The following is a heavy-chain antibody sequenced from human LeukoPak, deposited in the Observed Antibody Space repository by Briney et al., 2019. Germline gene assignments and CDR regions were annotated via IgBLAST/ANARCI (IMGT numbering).Heavy chain of an antibody. J-gene: IGHJ4*02. D-gene: IGHD6-19*01. CDR2: INHSGST. CDR1: GGSFSGYY. Sequence: PSETLSLTCAVYGGSFSGYYWSWIRQPPGKGLEWIGEINHSGSTNYNPSLKSRVTISVDTSKNQFSLKLSSVTAADTAVYYCARERPGYSSGFDYWGQGTLVTVSS. V-gene: IGHV4-34*01. CDR3: ARERPGYSSGFDY.